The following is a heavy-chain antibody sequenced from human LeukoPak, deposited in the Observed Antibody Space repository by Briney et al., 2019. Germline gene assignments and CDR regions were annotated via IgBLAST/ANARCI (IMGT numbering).Heavy chain of an antibody. CDR1: GFTFSNYA. Sequence: PGGSLRLSCVASGFTFSNYAMSWVRQTPGKGLEWVSSISGSGGSTHYADSVKGRFTISRDNSKNILYLQMNSLRAEDTAVNYCAKDWMSTIINYFDYWGQGTLVTVSS. J-gene: IGHJ4*02. D-gene: IGHD5-12*01. CDR3: AKDWMSTIINYFDY. CDR2: ISGSGGST. V-gene: IGHV3-23*01.